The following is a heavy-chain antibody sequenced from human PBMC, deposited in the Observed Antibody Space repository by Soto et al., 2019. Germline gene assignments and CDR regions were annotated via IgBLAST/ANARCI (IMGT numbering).Heavy chain of an antibody. CDR2: IRSKTNNYAT. J-gene: IGHJ4*02. Sequence: GGSLRLSCAASGLTFSDSAIHWVRQASGKGLEWVGRIRSKTNNYATTYAASVKGRFTISRDDSKNTAYLQMNSLKTEDTAVYYCAASGSSGQFEHWAQGTLVTVSS. CDR3: AASGSSGQFEH. CDR1: GLTFSDSA. V-gene: IGHV3-73*01. D-gene: IGHD3-10*01.